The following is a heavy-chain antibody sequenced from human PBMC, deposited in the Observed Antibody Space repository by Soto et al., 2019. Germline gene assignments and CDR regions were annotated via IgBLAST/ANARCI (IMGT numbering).Heavy chain of an antibody. V-gene: IGHV2-5*02. D-gene: IGHD3-10*01. CDR3: VHSHGLRWFGFDS. J-gene: IGHJ4*02. CDR2: IYWDDDK. CDR1: ELSLSTSGVG. Sequence: QITLKESGATLVEPTHTLTLTCTFSELSLSTSGVGVGWISQPPGKALEWLALIYWDDDKRYSPSLKSRLTITKVTSNNQVVPTKTNMDPVDTETSSGVHSHGLRWFGFDSWGQGTLVTVPS.